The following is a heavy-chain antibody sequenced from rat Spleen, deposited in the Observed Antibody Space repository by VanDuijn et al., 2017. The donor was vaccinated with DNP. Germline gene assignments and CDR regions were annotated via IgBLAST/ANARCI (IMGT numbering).Heavy chain of an antibody. CDR1: GFTFSNYD. CDR2: ISPTGGST. D-gene: IGHD1-1*01. V-gene: IGHV5-25*01. J-gene: IGHJ1*01. Sequence: EVQLVESGGGLVQPGRSLKLSCAASGFTFSNYDMAWVRRAPTKGLEWVASISPTGGSTYYRDSVKGRFTVSKDNAESSLYLQMDSLRSEDTATYYCARWDYSDWSFDFWGPGTMVTVSS. CDR3: ARWDYSDWSFDF.